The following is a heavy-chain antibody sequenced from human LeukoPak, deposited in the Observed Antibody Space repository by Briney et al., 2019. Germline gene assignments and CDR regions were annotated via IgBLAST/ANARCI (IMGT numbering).Heavy chain of an antibody. CDR3: AGHHPRNTVDF. J-gene: IGHJ4*02. CDR2: ISDIGSI. V-gene: IGHV4-59*08. CDR1: GGSISSYY. D-gene: IGHD2/OR15-2a*01. Sequence: SETRSLTCTVSGGSISSYYWSWIRQPPAKGMEWIAYISDIGSINYNPSLKSRVTISLDTSKNQFSLKLSSVTAADTAVYYCAGHHPRNTVDFWGQGTLVTVSS.